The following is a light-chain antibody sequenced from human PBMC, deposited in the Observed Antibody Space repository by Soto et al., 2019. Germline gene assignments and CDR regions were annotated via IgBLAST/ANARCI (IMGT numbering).Light chain of an antibody. J-gene: IGLJ2*01. V-gene: IGLV1-40*01. CDR1: SSNIGEGSN. CDR2: GNS. Sequence: QSVLTQPPSVSGAPGQRVTISCTGRSSNIGEGSNVHWCQQLPGTAPKLLIYGNSNRPSGVPDRFSGSKSGTSASLAITGLQAEDEADYYCQSYDSSLSGSVVFGGGTKRAVL. CDR3: QSYDSSLSGSVV.